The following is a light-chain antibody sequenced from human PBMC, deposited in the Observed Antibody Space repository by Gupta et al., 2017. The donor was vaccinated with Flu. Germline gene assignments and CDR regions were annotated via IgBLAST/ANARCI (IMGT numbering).Light chain of an antibody. Sequence: QSALTQPASVSGSPGQSITISCSGTSSDIGGYDYVPWYQQRPGKAPQLLIYDVTNRPSGVSNRFSGSKSGNTASLTISGLQADDEADYYCSAHTTGSALLVIFGGGTKLTV. V-gene: IGLV2-14*03. J-gene: IGLJ2*01. CDR3: SAHTTGSALLVI. CDR2: DVT. CDR1: SSDIGGYDY.